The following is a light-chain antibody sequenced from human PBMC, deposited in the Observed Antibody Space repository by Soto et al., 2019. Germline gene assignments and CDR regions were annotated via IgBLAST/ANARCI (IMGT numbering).Light chain of an antibody. CDR1: SGSVSSSNY. CDR3: VLFMRSGDSV. V-gene: IGLV8-61*01. Sequence: QTVVTQEPSFSVSPGGTVTLTCGLSSGSVSSSNYPSWYQQTPGQAPRTLLYTTNIRSSGVPDRFSGSILGNKAALTITGAEADDDSDYYGVLFMRSGDSVFGGGTKVTVL. CDR2: TTN. J-gene: IGLJ3*02.